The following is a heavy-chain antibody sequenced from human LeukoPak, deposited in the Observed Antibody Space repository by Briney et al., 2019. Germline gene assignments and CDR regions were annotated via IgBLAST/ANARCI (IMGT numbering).Heavy chain of an antibody. CDR3: AQLRSHYGDYKVDP. V-gene: IGHV1-8*01. CDR2: MNPHSGKT. Sequence: GASVKVSCKASGYPSNNYDINWVRQATGPGLEWMGWMNPHSGKTGYAQNFQGRVTMTRDNSISTAYMELSSLRSEDTPLDYSAQLRSHYGDYKVDPWGQGTLVTVSS. D-gene: IGHD4-17*01. CDR1: GYPSNNYD. J-gene: IGHJ5*02.